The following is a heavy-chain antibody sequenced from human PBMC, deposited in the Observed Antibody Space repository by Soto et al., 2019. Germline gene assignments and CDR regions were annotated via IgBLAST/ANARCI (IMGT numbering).Heavy chain of an antibody. Sequence: QVQLQQWGAGLLKPSETLSLTCAVYGGSSSGYYWSWIRQPPGKGLEWIREINHSGSTNYNPSLKSRVTISVDTSKNQFSLKLSSVTAADTAVYYCARSGEYYDFWSGYYKNWFDPWGQGTLVTVSS. V-gene: IGHV4-34*01. CDR1: GGSSSGYY. CDR2: INHSGST. D-gene: IGHD3-3*01. J-gene: IGHJ5*02. CDR3: ARSGEYYDFWSGYYKNWFDP.